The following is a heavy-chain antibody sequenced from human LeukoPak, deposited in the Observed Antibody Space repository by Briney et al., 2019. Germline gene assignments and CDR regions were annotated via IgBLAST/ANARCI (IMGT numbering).Heavy chain of an antibody. Sequence: GRSLRLSCAASGFTFDDYAMHWVRQAPGKGLEWVSGISWNSGSIGYADSVKGRFTISRDNAKNSLYLQMNSLRAEDTALYYCAKAFSRITMVRGVITAGAFDIWGQGTMVTVSS. J-gene: IGHJ3*02. V-gene: IGHV3-9*01. CDR1: GFTFDDYA. CDR3: AKAFSRITMVRGVITAGAFDI. D-gene: IGHD3-10*01. CDR2: ISWNSGSI.